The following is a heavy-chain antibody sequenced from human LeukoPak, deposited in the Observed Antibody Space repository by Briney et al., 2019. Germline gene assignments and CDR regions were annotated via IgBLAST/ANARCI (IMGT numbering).Heavy chain of an antibody. D-gene: IGHD2-15*01. CDR3: ASDYCSGDSCYYD. J-gene: IGHJ4*02. CDR1: GGSISSSSYY. V-gene: IGHV4-39*01. Sequence: NPSETLSLTCTVSGGSISSSSYYWGWIRQPPGKGLEWIGSIYYSGSTYYNPSLKSRVTISVDTSKNQFSLKLSSVTAADTAVYYCASDYCSGDSCYYDWGQGTLVTVSS. CDR2: IYYSGST.